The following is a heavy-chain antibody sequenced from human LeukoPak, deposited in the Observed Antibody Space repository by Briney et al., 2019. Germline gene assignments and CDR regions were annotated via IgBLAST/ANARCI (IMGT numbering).Heavy chain of an antibody. CDR3: ARENIVVVTAQRYNWFDP. J-gene: IGHJ5*02. V-gene: IGHV4-34*01. CDR2: INHSGST. Sequence: PSETLSLTCAVYGGSFSGYYWSWIRQPPGKGLEWIGEINHSGSTNYNPSLKSRVTISVDTSKNQFSLKLSSVTAADTAVYYCARENIVVVTAQRYNWFDPWGQGTLVTVSS. D-gene: IGHD2-21*02. CDR1: GGSFSGYY.